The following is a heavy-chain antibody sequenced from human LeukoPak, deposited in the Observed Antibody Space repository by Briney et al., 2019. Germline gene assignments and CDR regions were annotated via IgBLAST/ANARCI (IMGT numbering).Heavy chain of an antibody. CDR1: GGSFSGYY. V-gene: IGHV4-34*01. D-gene: IGHD2-2*01. CDR3: ARDTPYCSSTSCYLGARAFDI. CDR2: INHSGST. J-gene: IGHJ3*02. Sequence: SETLSLTCAVYGGSFSGYYWSWIRQPPGKGLEWIGEINHSGSTNYNPSLKSRVTISVDTSKNQFSLKLSSVTAADTAVYYCARDTPYCSSTSCYLGARAFDIWGQGTMVTVSS.